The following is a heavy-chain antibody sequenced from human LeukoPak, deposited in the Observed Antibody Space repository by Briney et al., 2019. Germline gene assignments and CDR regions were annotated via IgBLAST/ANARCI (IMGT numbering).Heavy chain of an antibody. CDR1: GFTFSVYP. Sequence: GGSLRLSCTASGFTFSVYPVSWVRHAPGKGLEWVSAISGGGDSTYYADSVKGRFTISRDNSKNTLYLQMNSLRAEDTAVYYCAKDHGVWSKGTTVTVSS. J-gene: IGHJ6*03. CDR3: AKDHGV. CDR2: ISGGGDST. V-gene: IGHV3-23*01.